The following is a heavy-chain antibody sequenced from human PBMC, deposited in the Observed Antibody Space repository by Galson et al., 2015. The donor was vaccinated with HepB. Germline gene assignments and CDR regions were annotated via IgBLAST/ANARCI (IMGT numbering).Heavy chain of an antibody. CDR1: GDSVSSNSGT. CDR3: ARGGYNWFDP. J-gene: IGHJ5*02. D-gene: IGHD1-14*01. Sequence: CAISGDSVSSNSGTWNRIRQSPSRGLEWLGRTYYRSKWSNDYAVSVKSRITINPDTSKNQFSLQLNSVTPEDTAVYYCARGGYNWFDPWGQGTLVTVSS. CDR2: TYYRSKWSN. V-gene: IGHV6-1*01.